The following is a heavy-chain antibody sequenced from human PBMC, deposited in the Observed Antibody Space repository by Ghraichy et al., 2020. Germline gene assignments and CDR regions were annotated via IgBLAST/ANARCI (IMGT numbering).Heavy chain of an antibody. CDR2: IRSKANSYAT. D-gene: IGHD2-2*01. V-gene: IGHV3-73*01. CDR3: TRHSDIVVVPAAPRGWFDP. J-gene: IGHJ5*02. CDR1: GFTFSGSA. Sequence: LSLTCAASGFTFSGSAMHWVRQASGKGLEWVGRIRSKANSYATAYAASVKGRFTISRDDSKNTAYLQMNSLKTEDTAVYYCTRHSDIVVVPAAPRGWFDPWGQGTLVTVSS.